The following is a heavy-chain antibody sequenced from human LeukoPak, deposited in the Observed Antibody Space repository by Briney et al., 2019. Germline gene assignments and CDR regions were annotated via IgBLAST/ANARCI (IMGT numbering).Heavy chain of an antibody. CDR2: ISAYNGNT. V-gene: IGHV1-18*01. CDR3: ARDIAVAGEPDY. D-gene: IGHD6-19*01. Sequence: ASVKVSCEASGDTFTSYDINWVRQAPGQGLEWMGWISAYNGNTNYAQKLQGRVTMTTDTSTSTAYMDLRSLRSDDTAVYYCARDIAVAGEPDYWGQGTLVTVSS. J-gene: IGHJ4*02. CDR1: GDTFTSYD.